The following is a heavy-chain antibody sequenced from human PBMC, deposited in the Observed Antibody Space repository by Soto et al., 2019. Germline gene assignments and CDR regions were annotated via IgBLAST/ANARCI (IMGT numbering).Heavy chain of an antibody. J-gene: IGHJ5*02. D-gene: IGHD2-15*01. CDR2: IYYSGST. Sequence: SETLSLTCTVSGGSISSYYWSWIRQPPGKGLEWIGYIYYSGSTNYNPSLKSRVTISVDTSKNQFSLKLSSVTAADTAVYYCARDMVAAMSWWFDPWGQGTLVTVSS. CDR3: ARDMVAAMSWWFDP. CDR1: GGSISSYY. V-gene: IGHV4-59*01.